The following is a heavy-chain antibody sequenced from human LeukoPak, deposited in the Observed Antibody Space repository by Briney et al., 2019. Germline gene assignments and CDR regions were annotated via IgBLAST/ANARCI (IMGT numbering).Heavy chain of an antibody. D-gene: IGHD1-26*01. CDR1: GFTFSSYW. CDR2: IKQDGSEK. J-gene: IGHJ4*02. Sequence: GGSLRLSCAASGFTFSSYWMNWVRQAPGKGLEWVANIKQDGSEKYYVDSVKGRFTISRDNAENSLFLQMNRLTAEDTAVYYCARSIMGATTVLFDYWGQGTLVTVSS. V-gene: IGHV3-7*01. CDR3: ARSIMGATTVLFDY.